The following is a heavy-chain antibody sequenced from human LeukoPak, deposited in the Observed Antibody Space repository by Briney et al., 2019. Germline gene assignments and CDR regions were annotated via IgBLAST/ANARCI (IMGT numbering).Heavy chain of an antibody. V-gene: IGHV5-51*01. CDR3: ARDGGNSSSWYPGSN. J-gene: IGHJ4*02. Sequence: GESLKISCKGSGYSFTSYWIDWVRQMPGKGLEWMRNIYPGDSDTRYSPSFQGQVTISADKSISTAYLQWSSLKASDTAMYYCARDGGNSSSWYPGSNWGQGTLVTVSS. D-gene: IGHD6-13*01. CDR1: GYSFTSYW. CDR2: IYPGDSDT.